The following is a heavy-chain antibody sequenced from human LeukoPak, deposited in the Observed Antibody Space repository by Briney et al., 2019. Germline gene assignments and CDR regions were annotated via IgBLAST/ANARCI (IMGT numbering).Heavy chain of an antibody. J-gene: IGHJ4*02. D-gene: IGHD6-13*01. CDR1: GLSVRCSY. Sequence: GGSLRLSCEVSGLSVRCSYMSWVRQAPGKGLEWVSVIYSGDRRYYADSVKGRFTISRDTSKNTLYLQMNNLRADDTAWYYCTRDLTGTTWSENDYWGQGTLVTISS. CDR2: IYSGDRR. CDR3: TRDLTGTTWSENDY. V-gene: IGHV3-53*01.